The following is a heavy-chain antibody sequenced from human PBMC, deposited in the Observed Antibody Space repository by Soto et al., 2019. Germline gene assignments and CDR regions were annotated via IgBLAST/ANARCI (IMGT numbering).Heavy chain of an antibody. CDR3: VKLPAIPATDFYAMDV. Sequence: SETLSLTYXVSGDSIRNTAYFLGWVRQPPGQGLGWIGDFLFGGSLYYNPSLKGRVTMSVDTSTNQFSLNLNSVTAADTAVYYCVKLPAIPATDFYAMDVWGQGTTVTVSS. CDR2: FLFGGSL. J-gene: IGHJ6*02. D-gene: IGHD2-2*01. CDR1: GDSIRNTAYF. V-gene: IGHV4-39*01.